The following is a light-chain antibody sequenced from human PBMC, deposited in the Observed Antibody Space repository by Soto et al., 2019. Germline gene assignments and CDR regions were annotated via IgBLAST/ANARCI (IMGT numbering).Light chain of an antibody. CDR1: SSDVGGYNY. V-gene: IGLV2-14*03. J-gene: IGLJ2*01. CDR3: SSYTSSSIVV. CDR2: DVS. Sequence: QSVLTQPASASGSPGQSITISCTGTSSDVGGYNYVSWYQQHPGKAPKLMIYDVSNRPSGVSNRFSGSKSGNTASLTISGLQAEDEADYYCSSYTSSSIVVFGGGTKVTVL.